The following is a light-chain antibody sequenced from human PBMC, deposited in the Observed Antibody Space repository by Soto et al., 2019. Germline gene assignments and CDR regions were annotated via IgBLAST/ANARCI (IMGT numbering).Light chain of an antibody. CDR3: AAWDDSLSGVV. CDR1: SYNNGSNY. V-gene: IGLV1-47*01. J-gene: IGLJ2*01. Sequence: QLVLTHGPSASGTPGQRVTISCSGSSYNNGSNYVYWYQQLPGTVPQLLIHRNSERPSGVTDRFSGSKSGTSASLAISGLRSENEADYYCAAWDDSLSGVVFGGGTKLTVL. CDR2: RNS.